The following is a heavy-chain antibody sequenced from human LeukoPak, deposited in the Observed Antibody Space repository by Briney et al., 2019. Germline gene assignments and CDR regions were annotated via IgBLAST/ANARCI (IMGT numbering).Heavy chain of an antibody. Sequence: GGSLRLSCAASEFTFSSYAMSWVRQAPGKGLEWVTAISGGGGSTYYADSVKGRFTISRDNSKNTLYLEMNSLRVEDTAVYYCAKDRREEGDYNWFDSWGQGTQVTVSS. D-gene: IGHD2-21*02. CDR1: EFTFSSYA. CDR2: ISGGGGST. CDR3: AKDRREEGDYNWFDS. V-gene: IGHV3-23*01. J-gene: IGHJ5*01.